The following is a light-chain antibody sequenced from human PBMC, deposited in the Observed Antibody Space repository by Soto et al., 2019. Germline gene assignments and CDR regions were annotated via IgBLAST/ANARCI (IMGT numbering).Light chain of an antibody. CDR2: TDN. CDR1: SSTIGINT. V-gene: IGLV1-44*01. CDR3: SSHTSSSTSYV. Sequence: QSVLTQPPSASGTPGQRVTISCSGGSSTIGINTVNWYQQLPGTAPKVLIYTDNERPSGVPDRFSGSKSGTSASLAINGLQSEDEADYYCSSHTSSSTSYVFGTGTKLTVL. J-gene: IGLJ1*01.